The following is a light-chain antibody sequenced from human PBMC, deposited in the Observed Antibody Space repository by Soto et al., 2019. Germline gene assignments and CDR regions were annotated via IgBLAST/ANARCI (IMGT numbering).Light chain of an antibody. J-gene: IGKJ1*01. Sequence: EILLTQSPGTLSLSPGERATLSCRASQSINNNYLAWYQQKRGQAPRFLIYGASSRATGIPDRFSGSGSGTDFTLTISRLEPEDFAVYYCQQYGGSPRTFGQGTKVEIK. CDR3: QQYGGSPRT. V-gene: IGKV3-20*01. CDR2: GAS. CDR1: QSINNNY.